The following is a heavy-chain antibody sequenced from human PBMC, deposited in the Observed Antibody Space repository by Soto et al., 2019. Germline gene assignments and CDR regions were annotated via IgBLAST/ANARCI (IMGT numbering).Heavy chain of an antibody. V-gene: IGHV1-8*01. D-gene: IGHD3-10*01. CDR3: ARGRASGSYYLLDY. Sequence: ASVKVSCKASGHTFTSYDINWVRQATGHGLEWMGWINPDSGNIGYAQKFQGRVTMTRDTAIRTAYMEVSRLRSDDTAVYYCARGRASGSYYLLDYWGQGTLVTVSS. CDR2: INPDSGNI. J-gene: IGHJ4*02. CDR1: GHTFTSYD.